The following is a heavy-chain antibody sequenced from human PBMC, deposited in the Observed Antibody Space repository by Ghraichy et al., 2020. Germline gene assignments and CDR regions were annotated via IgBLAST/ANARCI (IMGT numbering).Heavy chain of an antibody. J-gene: IGHJ6*02. D-gene: IGHD4-23*01. Sequence: SETLSLTCAVYGGSFSGYYWSWIRQPPGKGLEWIGEINHSGSTNYNPSLKSRVTISVDTSKNQFSLKLSSVTAADTAVYYCARGYGGNLLGYYYGMDVWGQGTTVTVSS. CDR2: INHSGST. CDR3: ARGYGGNLLGYYYGMDV. CDR1: GGSFSGYY. V-gene: IGHV4-34*01.